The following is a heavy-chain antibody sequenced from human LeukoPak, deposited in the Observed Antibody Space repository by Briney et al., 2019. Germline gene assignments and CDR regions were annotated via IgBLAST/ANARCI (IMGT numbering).Heavy chain of an antibody. CDR3: ARGDKAYSGYDYDY. J-gene: IGHJ4*02. D-gene: IGHD5-12*01. CDR1: GFTFSSYS. CDR2: ISSSSSYI. Sequence: GGSLRLSCAASGFTFSSYSMNWVRQAPGKGLGWVSSISSSSSYIYYADSVKGRFTISRENAKNSLYLQMNSLRAEDTAVYYCARGDKAYSGYDYDYWGQGTLVTVSS. V-gene: IGHV3-21*01.